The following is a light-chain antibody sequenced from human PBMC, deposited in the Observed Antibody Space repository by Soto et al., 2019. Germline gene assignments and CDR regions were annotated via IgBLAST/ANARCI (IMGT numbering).Light chain of an antibody. CDR2: GAS. CDR3: QQFVSSVT. V-gene: IGKV3-20*01. Sequence: EIVLTQSPGSLSLSPGERATLSCRASQSVSSTFFAWYQQRPGQAPRLLIYGASSRATGSPERSSGSGTGTDFTLTISRLEPEDFAVYYCQQFVSSVTFGQGTKVEIK. CDR1: QSVSSTF. J-gene: IGKJ1*01.